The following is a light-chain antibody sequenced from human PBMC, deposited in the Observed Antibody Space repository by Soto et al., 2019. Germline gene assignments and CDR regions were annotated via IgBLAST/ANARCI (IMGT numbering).Light chain of an antibody. J-gene: IGKJ4*01. CDR2: AAS. V-gene: IGKV1-16*02. Sequence: DIQMTQSPSSLSASVGDRVTITCRASQDSSNHLAWFQQKPGKAPKSLISAASSLQSGVPSKFSGSVSGTDFTLTISSLQPEDFATCYCQQYNSYPVSFGGGTKVEIK. CDR3: QQYNSYPVS. CDR1: QDSSNH.